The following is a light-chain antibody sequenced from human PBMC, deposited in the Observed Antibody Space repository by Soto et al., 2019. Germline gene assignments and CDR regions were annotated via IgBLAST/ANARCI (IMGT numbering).Light chain of an antibody. CDR1: SSDVGGSNF. CDR2: DVA. Sequence: QSVMTQAAGGSDTPGQSITISCTGTSSDVGGSNFVSWYQQHPGKPPKLIIYDVANRPSGVSNRFSGSKSGSTASLIISRLQTEDEADYYCVSYTSSTTYVFGTGTKVTVL. V-gene: IGLV2-14*03. J-gene: IGLJ1*01. CDR3: VSYTSSTTYV.